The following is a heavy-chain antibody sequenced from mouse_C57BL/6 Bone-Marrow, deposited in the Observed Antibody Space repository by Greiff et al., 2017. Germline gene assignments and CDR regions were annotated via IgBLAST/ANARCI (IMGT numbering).Heavy chain of an antibody. CDR2: IHPNSGST. D-gene: IGHD4-1*01. J-gene: IGHJ2*01. CDR3: AREEENWDLYYFDY. Sequence: QVQLQQPGAELVKPGASVKLSCKASGYTFTSYWMHWVKQRPGQGLEWIGMIHPNSGSTNYNEKFKSKATLTVDKSSSTAYMQLSSLTSEDSAVYYCAREEENWDLYYFDYWGQGTTLTVSS. CDR1: GYTFTSYW. V-gene: IGHV1-64*01.